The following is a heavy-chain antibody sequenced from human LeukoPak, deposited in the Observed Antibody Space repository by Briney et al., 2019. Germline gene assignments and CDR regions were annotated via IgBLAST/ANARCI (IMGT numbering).Heavy chain of an antibody. D-gene: IGHD2-15*01. CDR3: ARPACSGGSCYYSYYFDY. V-gene: IGHV1-8*01. J-gene: IGHJ4*02. Sequence: ASVRVSCKASGYTFTSYDINWVRQAPGQGLEWMGWMNPNSGNTGYAQKFQGRVTMTRNTSISTAYMELSSLRSEDTAVYYCARPACSGGSCYYSYYFDYWGQGTLVTVSS. CDR2: MNPNSGNT. CDR1: GYTFTSYD.